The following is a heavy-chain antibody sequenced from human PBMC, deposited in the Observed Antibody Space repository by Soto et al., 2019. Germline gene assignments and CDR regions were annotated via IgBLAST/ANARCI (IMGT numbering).Heavy chain of an antibody. J-gene: IGHJ4*02. V-gene: IGHV1-18*04. D-gene: IGHD4-17*01. CDR1: GYTFTSYG. CDR3: ARATYDYGDYWLDY. Sequence: ASVKVSCKASGYTFTSYGISWVRQAPGQGLEWMGWISAYNGNTNYAQKLQGRVTMTTDTSTSTAYMELRSLRSDDTAVYYCARATYDYGDYWLDYWGQGTLVTVSS. CDR2: ISAYNGNT.